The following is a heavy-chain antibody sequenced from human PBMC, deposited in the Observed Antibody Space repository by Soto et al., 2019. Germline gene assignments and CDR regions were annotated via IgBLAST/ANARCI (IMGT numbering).Heavy chain of an antibody. CDR1: GGPISSYY. Sequence: QVHLQESGPGLVKPSETLSLTCTVSGGPISSYYWSWIRQPPEKGLEWIGYVHYSGTTNYNPSLQSRVTMSVDTSKNQFSLSLTPVTTVDTAVYYCIGTSRDFDIWGQGISVTVSP. V-gene: IGHV4-59*01. D-gene: IGHD2-2*01. CDR3: IGTSRDFDI. CDR2: VHYSGTT. J-gene: IGHJ3*02.